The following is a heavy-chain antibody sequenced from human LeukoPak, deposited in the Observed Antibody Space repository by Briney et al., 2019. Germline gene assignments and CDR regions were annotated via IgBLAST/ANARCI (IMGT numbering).Heavy chain of an antibody. Sequence: KPSETLSLTCTVSGGSISSYYWSWIRQPPGKGLEWIGYIYYSGSTNYNPSLKSRVTISVDTSKNQFSLKLSSVTAADTAVYYCARHVSGGYSYGYYFDYWGQGTLVTVSS. CDR2: IYYSGST. CDR3: ARHVSGGYSYGYYFDY. J-gene: IGHJ4*02. D-gene: IGHD5-18*01. V-gene: IGHV4-59*08. CDR1: GGSISSYY.